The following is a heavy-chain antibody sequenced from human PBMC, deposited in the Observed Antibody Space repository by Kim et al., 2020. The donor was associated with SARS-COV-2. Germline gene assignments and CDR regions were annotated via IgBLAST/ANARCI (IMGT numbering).Heavy chain of an antibody. CDR3: ASGSGSYGN. J-gene: IGHJ4*02. Sequence: SETLSLTCTVSGGSITSDYWTWIRQHPGKGLEWIGYIYYSGITNYNPSLKSRVTTSVDTSKNQFSLKLSSVTAADTAVYYCASGSGSYGNWGQGTLVIVFS. CDR2: IYYSGIT. V-gene: IGHV4-59*01. D-gene: IGHD3-16*01. CDR1: GGSITSDY.